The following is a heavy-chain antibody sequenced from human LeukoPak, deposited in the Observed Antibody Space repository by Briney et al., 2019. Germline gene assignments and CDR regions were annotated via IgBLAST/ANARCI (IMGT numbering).Heavy chain of an antibody. CDR2: IYYSGST. D-gene: IGHD3-10*01. V-gene: IGHV4-59*01. CDR3: ARGLGSGSYYSRYYYMDV. J-gene: IGHJ6*03. CDR1: GGSISSYY. Sequence: PSETLSLTCTVSGGSISSYYWSWIRQPPGKGLEWIGYIYYSGSTNYNPSLKSRVTISVDTSKNQFSLKLSSVTAADTAVYYCARGLGSGSYYSRYYYMDVWGKGTTVTISS.